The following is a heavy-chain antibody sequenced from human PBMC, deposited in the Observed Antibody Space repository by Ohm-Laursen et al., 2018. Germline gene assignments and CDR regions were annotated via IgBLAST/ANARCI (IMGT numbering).Heavy chain of an antibody. Sequence: GTLSLTWAVYGGSFSAYYWSWIRQPPGKGLEWIGEINHRGSTDYNPSLKSRVTISVDTSKKQFSLKLSSVTAADTAMYYCAAWHGYFDIWGRGTLVTVSS. J-gene: IGHJ2*01. CDR3: AAWHGYFDI. CDR1: GGSFSAYY. V-gene: IGHV4-34*01. CDR2: INHRGST.